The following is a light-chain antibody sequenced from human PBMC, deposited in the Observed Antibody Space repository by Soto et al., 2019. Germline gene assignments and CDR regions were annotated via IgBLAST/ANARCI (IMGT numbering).Light chain of an antibody. CDR3: QQYGSSPFT. Sequence: EIVLTQSPGTLSLSPGERATLSCRASQSVSSSYLAWYQQKPGQTPRLLFYGASSRATGIPDRFSGSGSGTDFTLTTRRLEPEDFAVYYCQQYGSSPFTFGPGTKVDIK. CDR1: QSVSSSY. J-gene: IGKJ3*01. V-gene: IGKV3-20*01. CDR2: GAS.